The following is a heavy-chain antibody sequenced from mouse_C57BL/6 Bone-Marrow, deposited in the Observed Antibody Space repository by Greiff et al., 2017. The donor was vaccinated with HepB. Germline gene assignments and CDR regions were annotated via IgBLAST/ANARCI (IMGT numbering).Heavy chain of an antibody. D-gene: IGHD2-3*01. CDR2: IHPNSGST. Sequence: VQLQQPGAELVKPGASVKLSCKASGYTFTSYWMHWVKQRPGQGLEWIGMIHPNSGSTNYNEKFKSKATLTVDKSSSTAYMQLSSLTSEDSAVYYCARWDGYHWFAYWGQGTLVTVSA. J-gene: IGHJ3*01. V-gene: IGHV1-64*01. CDR1: GYTFTSYW. CDR3: ARWDGYHWFAY.